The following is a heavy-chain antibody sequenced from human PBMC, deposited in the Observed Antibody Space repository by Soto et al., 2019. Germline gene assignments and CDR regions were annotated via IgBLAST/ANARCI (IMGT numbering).Heavy chain of an antibody. Sequence: GGSLRLSCAASGFTFSSYAMSWVRQAPGKGLEWVSAISGSGGSTYYADSVKGRFTISRDNSKNTLYLQMNSLRAEDTAVYYCAKGKGVVVVAATRGVFHWFDPWGQGTLVTVSS. CDR3: AKGKGVVVVAATRGVFHWFDP. J-gene: IGHJ5*02. D-gene: IGHD2-15*01. V-gene: IGHV3-23*01. CDR1: GFTFSSYA. CDR2: ISGSGGST.